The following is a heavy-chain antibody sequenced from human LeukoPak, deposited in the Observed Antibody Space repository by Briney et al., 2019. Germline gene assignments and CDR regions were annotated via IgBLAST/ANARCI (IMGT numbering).Heavy chain of an antibody. Sequence: GRSLRLSCAASGFTFSSYAMHWVRQAPGKGLEWVAVISFDGSNKYYADSVKGRFTISRDNSKNTLYLQMNSLRLEDTAVYYCARDQPYSTSSSFDYWGQGTLVTVSS. J-gene: IGHJ4*02. V-gene: IGHV3-30*01. D-gene: IGHD6-6*01. CDR3: ARDQPYSTSSSFDY. CDR1: GFTFSSYA. CDR2: ISFDGSNK.